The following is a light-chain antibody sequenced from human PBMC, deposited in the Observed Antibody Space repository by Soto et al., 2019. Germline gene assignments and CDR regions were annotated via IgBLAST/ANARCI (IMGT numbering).Light chain of an antibody. Sequence: QSVLTQPRSVSGSPGQSVTIACTGTSSDVGRYDYVSWYQQHPGEAPKLVVYDVTKRPSGVPDRFSGSKSGNTASLTISGLQAEDEADYYCCSYADIYSYVFGTGTKLTVL. CDR1: SSDVGRYDY. J-gene: IGLJ1*01. V-gene: IGLV2-11*01. CDR3: CSYADIYSYV. CDR2: DVT.